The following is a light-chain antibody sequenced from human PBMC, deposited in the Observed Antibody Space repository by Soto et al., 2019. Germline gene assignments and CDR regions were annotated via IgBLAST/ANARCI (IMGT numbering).Light chain of an antibody. CDR3: QQYDNWPWT. J-gene: IGKJ1*01. CDR2: GAS. CDR1: QSISDT. V-gene: IGKV3-15*01. Sequence: EIVMTQSPATLSVSPGGRATLSCRASQSISDTLAWYQQKPGQAPRLLIHGASTRATGFPARFSGSGSGTDFTLTISSLQSEDFAFYYCQQYDNWPWTFGKGTKVEIK.